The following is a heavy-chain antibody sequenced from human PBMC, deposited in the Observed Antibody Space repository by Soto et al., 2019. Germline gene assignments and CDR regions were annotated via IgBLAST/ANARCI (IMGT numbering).Heavy chain of an antibody. CDR2: ISTSGGST. CDR3: ARDLYFGYCSGGSCTNNWFDP. J-gene: IGHJ5*02. V-gene: IGHV3-23*01. CDR1: GFTFSSYA. D-gene: IGHD2-15*01. Sequence: PGGSLRLSCAASGFTFSSYAMSWVRQAPGKGLEWVSSISTSGGSTYYADSVKGRFTISRDNSKNTLYLQMNSLRAEDTAVYYCARDLYFGYCSGGSCTNNWFDPWGQGTLVTVSS.